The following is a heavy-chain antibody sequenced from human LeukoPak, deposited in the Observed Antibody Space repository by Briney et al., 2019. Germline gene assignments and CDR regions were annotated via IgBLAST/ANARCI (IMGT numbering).Heavy chain of an antibody. CDR2: INPSGGST. V-gene: IGHV1-46*01. D-gene: IGHD3-10*01. J-gene: IGHJ4*02. CDR3: AKIAYYYGSGSPFDDY. Sequence: GASVKVSCKASGYTFSRNGISWVRQAPGQGLEWMGIINPSGGSTSYAQKFQGRVTMTRDMSTSTVYMELSSLRSEDTAVYYCAKIAYYYGSGSPFDDYWGQGTLVTVSS. CDR1: GYTFSRNG.